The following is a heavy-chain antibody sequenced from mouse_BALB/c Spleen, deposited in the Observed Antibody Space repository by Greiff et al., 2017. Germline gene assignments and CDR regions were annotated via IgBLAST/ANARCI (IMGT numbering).Heavy chain of an antibody. CDR3: ARDYGSSLDY. Sequence: EVQLQQSGAELVKPGASVKLSCTASGFNIKDSYMHWVKQRPEQGLEWIGRIDPANGNTKYDPKFQGKATITADTSSNTAYLQLSSLTSEDTAVYYCARDYGSSLDYWGQGTTLTVSS. J-gene: IGHJ2*01. CDR1: GFNIKDSY. D-gene: IGHD1-1*01. V-gene: IGHV14-3*02. CDR2: IDPANGNT.